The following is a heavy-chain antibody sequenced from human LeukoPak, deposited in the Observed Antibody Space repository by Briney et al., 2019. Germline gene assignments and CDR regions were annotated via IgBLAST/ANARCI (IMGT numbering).Heavy chain of an antibody. J-gene: IGHJ4*02. D-gene: IGHD2-21*02. CDR1: GGSISSYY. CDR2: IYTSGST. V-gene: IGHV4-4*07. CDR3: ARDHDSAYCGGDCYFDY. Sequence: PSETLSLTCTVSGGSISSYYWSWIRQPAGKGLEWIGRIYTSGSTNYNPSLKSRVTMSVDTSKNQFSLKLSSVTAADTAVYYCARDHDSAYCGGDCYFDYWGQGTLVTVSS.